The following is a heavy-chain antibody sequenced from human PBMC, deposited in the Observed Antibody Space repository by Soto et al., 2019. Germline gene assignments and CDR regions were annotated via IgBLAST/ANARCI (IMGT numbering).Heavy chain of an antibody. CDR3: ATELIYYNDGSGYYPLGH. J-gene: IGHJ4*02. D-gene: IGHD3-22*01. CDR2: ISAHNGDT. Sequence: QVQLVQSGAEVKKPGASVKVSCKASGYSFATYGFSWVRQAPGQGLECVGWISAHNGDTHYSQNFQGRVTLTTDTSTNTGYMELSSLTSDDTAVYFCATELIYYNDGSGYYPLGHWGQGTLVTVAS. V-gene: IGHV1-18*04. CDR1: GYSFATYG.